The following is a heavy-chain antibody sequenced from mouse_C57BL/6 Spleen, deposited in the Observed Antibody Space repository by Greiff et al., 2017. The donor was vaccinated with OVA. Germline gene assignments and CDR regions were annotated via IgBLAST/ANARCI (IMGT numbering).Heavy chain of an antibody. D-gene: IGHD1-1*01. CDR2: IDPYDSET. J-gene: IGHJ2*01. CDR1: GYTFTSYW. CDR3: ARYDYYGSSYDY. Sequence: QVQLQQPGAELVRPGSSVKLSCKASGYTFTSYWMHWVKQRPIKGLEWIGNIDPYDSETHYNQKFKDKPTLTVDKSSSTAYMQLSSLTSEDSAVYYCARYDYYGSSYDYWGQGTTLTVSS. V-gene: IGHV1-52*01.